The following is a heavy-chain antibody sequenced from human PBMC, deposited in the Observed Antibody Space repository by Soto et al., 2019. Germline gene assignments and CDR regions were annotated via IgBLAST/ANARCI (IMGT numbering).Heavy chain of an antibody. Sequence: QLVQPGAEVKKPGSSVKVSCQAFGGTFSKYGVSWVRQAPGQGLQWMGGITPMLGTSTITQRFHDRATLTADAFTNVAYMELNTLTSEDTAIYYCATYRPGSSGANWFAPWGQGTLVTVSP. CDR1: GGTFSKYG. D-gene: IGHD6-19*01. CDR2: ITPMLGTS. J-gene: IGHJ5*02. CDR3: ATYRPGSSGANWFAP. V-gene: IGHV1-69*01.